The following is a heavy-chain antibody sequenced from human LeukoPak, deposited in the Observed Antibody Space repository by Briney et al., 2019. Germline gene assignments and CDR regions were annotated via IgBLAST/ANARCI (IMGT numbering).Heavy chain of an antibody. Sequence: SETLSLTCTVSGASISSYYWSWIRQPAGKGQEWIGRFYTSGSTNYNPSLKSRVTMSVDTSKNQFSLKLRSVTAADTAVYYCARGASGYDPFDYWGQGTLVTVSS. V-gene: IGHV4-4*07. CDR1: GASISSYY. D-gene: IGHD5-12*01. J-gene: IGHJ4*02. CDR3: ARGASGYDPFDY. CDR2: FYTSGST.